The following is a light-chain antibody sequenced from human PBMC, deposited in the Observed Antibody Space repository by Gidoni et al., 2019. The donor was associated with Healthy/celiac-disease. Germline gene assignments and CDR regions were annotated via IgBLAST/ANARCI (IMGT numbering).Light chain of an antibody. CDR3: QAWDGSSVV. CDR2: QDS. V-gene: IGLV3-1*01. Sequence: SHELTQPPPVAVAPGQTARIPCSGDKLGDKYACWYQQKPGQSPVLVIYQDSKRPSGIPERFSGSNSGNTATLTISGTQAMDEADYYCQAWDGSSVVFGGGTKLTVL. CDR1: KLGDKY. J-gene: IGLJ2*01.